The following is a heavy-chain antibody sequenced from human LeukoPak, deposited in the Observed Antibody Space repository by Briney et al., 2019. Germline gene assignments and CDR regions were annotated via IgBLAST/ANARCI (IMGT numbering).Heavy chain of an antibody. D-gene: IGHD4-17*01. CDR1: GGSFSGYS. CDR3: ARGGQGYGDYNWFDP. V-gene: IGHV4-30-2*01. Sequence: SETLSLTCAVYGGSFSGYSWSWIRQPPGKGLEWIGYIYHSGSTYYNPSLKSRVTISVDRSKNQFSLKLSSVAAADTAVYYCARGGQGYGDYNWFDPWGQGTLVTVSS. CDR2: IYHSGST. J-gene: IGHJ5*02.